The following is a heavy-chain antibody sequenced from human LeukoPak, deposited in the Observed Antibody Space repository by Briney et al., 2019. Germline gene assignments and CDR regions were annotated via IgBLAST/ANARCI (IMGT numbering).Heavy chain of an antibody. CDR3: AKDGSYYYDSSGYYYSQEYFQH. V-gene: IGHV3-30-3*01. CDR2: ISYDGSNK. D-gene: IGHD3-22*01. J-gene: IGHJ1*01. Sequence: SGGSLRLSCAASGFTFSSYAMHWVRQAPGKGLEWVAVISYDGSNKYYADSVKGRFTISRDNSKNTLYLQMNSLRAEDTAVYYCAKDGSYYYDSSGYYYSQEYFQHWGQGTLVTVSS. CDR1: GFTFSSYA.